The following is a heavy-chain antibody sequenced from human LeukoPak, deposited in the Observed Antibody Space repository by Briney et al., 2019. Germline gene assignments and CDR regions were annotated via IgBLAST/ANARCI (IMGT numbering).Heavy chain of an antibody. Sequence: GGSLRLSCAASGFTFSSYAMSWVRQAPGKGLEWVSSISGSGGSTYYADSGKGRFTISRDNSKNTLYLQMNSLRAEDTAVYYCAKFPSPPLGMAGPSTDYWGQGTLVTVSS. V-gene: IGHV3-23*01. CDR1: GFTFSSYA. CDR3: AKFPSPPLGMAGPSTDY. CDR2: ISGSGGST. J-gene: IGHJ4*02. D-gene: IGHD6-19*01.